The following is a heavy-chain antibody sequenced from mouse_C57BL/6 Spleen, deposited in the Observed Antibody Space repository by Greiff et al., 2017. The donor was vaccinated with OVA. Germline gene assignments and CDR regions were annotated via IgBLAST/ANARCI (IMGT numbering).Heavy chain of an antibody. CDR3: ASEYYGYFYYAMDY. CDR2: IYPGSGNT. CDR1: GYSFTSYY. Sequence: QVQLQQSGPELVKPGASVKISCKASGYSFTSYYIHWVKQRPGQGLEWIGWIYPGSGNTKYNEKFKGKATLTADTSSSTAYMQLSNLTSEDSAVYYCASEYYGYFYYAMDYWGQGTSVTVSS. D-gene: IGHD2-2*01. J-gene: IGHJ4*01. V-gene: IGHV1-66*01.